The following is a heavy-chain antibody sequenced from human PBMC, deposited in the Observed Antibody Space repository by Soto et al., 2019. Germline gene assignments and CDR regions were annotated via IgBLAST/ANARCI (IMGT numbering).Heavy chain of an antibody. D-gene: IGHD2-2*01. CDR3: ARLRMSTSCYVDY. V-gene: IGHV4-39*01. CDR2: IYYSGST. CDR1: GGSISSSSYY. J-gene: IGHJ4*02. Sequence: SETLCLTCTVSGGSISSSSYYWGWIRQPPGKGLEWIGSIYYSGSTYHNPSLKSRVTISVDTSKNQFSLKLSSVTAADTAVYYCARLRMSTSCYVDYWGQGTLVTVSS.